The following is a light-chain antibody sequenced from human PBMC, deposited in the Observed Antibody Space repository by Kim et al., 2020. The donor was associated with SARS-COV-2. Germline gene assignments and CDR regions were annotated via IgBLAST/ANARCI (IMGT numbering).Light chain of an antibody. CDR2: SNN. CDR3: AAWDDSLNGLV. V-gene: IGLV1-44*01. J-gene: IGLJ2*01. CDR1: TSNIGSNT. Sequence: GQWVTISCSGGTSNIGSNTVNWYQQLTGTAPKLLIFSNNQRPSGVPDRFSGSKFGTSASLAISGLQSEDEGDYFCAAWDDSLNGLVIGGGTQLTVL.